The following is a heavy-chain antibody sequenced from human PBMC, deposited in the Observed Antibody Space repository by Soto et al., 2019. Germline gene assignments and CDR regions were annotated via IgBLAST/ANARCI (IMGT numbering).Heavy chain of an antibody. CDR2: ISSSSSYI. CDR3: ARDSRSSTGMDV. V-gene: IGHV3-21*01. Sequence: PGGSLRPSCAASGFTFSSYSMNWVRQAPGKGLEWVSSISSSSSYIYYADSVKGRFTISRDNAKNSLYLQMNSLRAEDTAVYYCARDSRSSTGMDVWGQGTTVTVSS. D-gene: IGHD2-2*01. J-gene: IGHJ6*02. CDR1: GFTFSSYS.